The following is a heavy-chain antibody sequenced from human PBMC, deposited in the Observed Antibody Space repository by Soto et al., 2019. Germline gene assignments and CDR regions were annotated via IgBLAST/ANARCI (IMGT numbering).Heavy chain of an antibody. D-gene: IGHD4-17*01. CDR1: GGYFSGYY. V-gene: IGHV4-34*01. Sequence: SGTLSLTCXVYGGYFSGYYWSWIRQPPGKGLEWIGEINHSGSTNYNPSLKSRVTISVDTSKNQFSLKLSSVTAADTAVYYCASRLDYAFDYWGQGTLVTVSS. CDR2: INHSGST. J-gene: IGHJ4*02. CDR3: ASRLDYAFDY.